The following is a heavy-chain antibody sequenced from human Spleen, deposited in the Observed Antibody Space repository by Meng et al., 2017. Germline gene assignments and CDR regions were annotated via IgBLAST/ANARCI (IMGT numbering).Heavy chain of an antibody. CDR3: ARTTVTTKLDAFDI. V-gene: IGHV1-2*06. CDR2: INPNSGGT. Sequence: ASVKVSCKASGYTFTGYYMHWVRQAPGQGLEWMGRINPNSGGTNYAQKFQGRVTMTRDTSISTAYMELSRLRSDDTAVYYCARTTVTTKLDAFDIWGQGTMVTVSS. D-gene: IGHD4-17*01. CDR1: GYTFTGYY. J-gene: IGHJ3*02.